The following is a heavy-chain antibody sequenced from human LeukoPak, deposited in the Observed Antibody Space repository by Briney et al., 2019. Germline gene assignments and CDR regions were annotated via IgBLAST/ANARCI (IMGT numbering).Heavy chain of an antibody. D-gene: IGHD2-8*01. CDR3: AKPTNKLAFEI. CDR1: GFTFSSYA. Sequence: GGSLRLSCAASGFTFSSYAMSWVRQAPGKGLEWVSPTSGSGGSKYCAGSGKRRFTISRDTSKNTMYLEMNRLRGQYTAVYYCAKPTNKLAFEIWGQGTMVTVSS. J-gene: IGHJ3*02. V-gene: IGHV3-23*01. CDR2: TSGSGGSK.